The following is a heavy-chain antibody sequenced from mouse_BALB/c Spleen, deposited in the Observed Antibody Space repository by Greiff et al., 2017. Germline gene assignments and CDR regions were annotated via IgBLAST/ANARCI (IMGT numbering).Heavy chain of an antibody. V-gene: IGHV2-9*02. CDR2: IWAGGST. J-gene: IGHJ4*01. CDR1: GFSLTSYG. CDR3: AREALRYYAMDY. D-gene: IGHD1-1*01. Sequence: VKLMESGPDLVAPSQSLSITCTVSGFSLTSYGVHWVRQPPGKGLEWLGVIWAGGSTNYNSALMSRLSISKDNSKSQVFLKMNSLQTDDTAMYYCAREALRYYAMDYWGQGTSVTVSS.